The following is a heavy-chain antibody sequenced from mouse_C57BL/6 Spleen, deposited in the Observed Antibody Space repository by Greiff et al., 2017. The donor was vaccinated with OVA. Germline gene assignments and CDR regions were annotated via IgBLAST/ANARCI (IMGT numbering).Heavy chain of an antibody. J-gene: IGHJ3*01. V-gene: IGHV1-4*01. CDR2: INPSSGYT. Sequence: QVQLQQSGAELARPGASVKMSCKASGYTFTSYTMHWVKQRPGQGLEWIGYINPSSGYTEYNQKFKDKATLTADKSSSTAYMQLSSLTSEDSAVYYCAEEGGYYGSSSLFAYWGQGTLVTVSA. CDR3: AEEGGYYGSSSLFAY. CDR1: GYTFTSYT. D-gene: IGHD1-1*01.